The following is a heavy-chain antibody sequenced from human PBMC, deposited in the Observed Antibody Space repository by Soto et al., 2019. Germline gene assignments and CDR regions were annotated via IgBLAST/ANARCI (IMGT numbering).Heavy chain of an antibody. J-gene: IGHJ5*02. Sequence: QVQLVQSGAEVKKPGASVKVSCKASGYTFTSYDINWVRQATGQGLEWMGWMNPNSGNTDYAQKFQGRVTMTRNTSISTAYMELSSLSSKNTAVYYCARERANRLDPWGQGTLVTVSS. CDR1: GYTFTSYD. V-gene: IGHV1-8*01. CDR3: ARERANRLDP. CDR2: MNPNSGNT.